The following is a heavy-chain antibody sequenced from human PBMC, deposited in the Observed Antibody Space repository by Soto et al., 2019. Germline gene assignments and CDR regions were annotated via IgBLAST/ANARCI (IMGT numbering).Heavy chain of an antibody. CDR3: ARDLSGGNYYYHGLDV. J-gene: IGHJ6*02. CDR1: GFTFSDFD. Sequence: EVQLVESGGGLVKPGGSLRLSCAVSGFTFSDFDMSWVRQAPWKGLEWVSSITSNSVYVYYADSLKGRFTISRDNAKSSLYLQMNSLRADDTAVYYCARDLSGGNYYYHGLDVWGQGTTVTVSS. V-gene: IGHV3-21*01. D-gene: IGHD1-26*01. CDR2: ITSNSVYV.